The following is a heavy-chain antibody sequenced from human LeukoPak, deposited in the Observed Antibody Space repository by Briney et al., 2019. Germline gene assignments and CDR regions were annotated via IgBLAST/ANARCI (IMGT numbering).Heavy chain of an antibody. J-gene: IGHJ4*02. CDR3: AGDEIGGSFEY. Sequence: GGSLRLSCAASGFTFNKYWMSWVRQAPGKGLEWVANIKEDGSEKNYVDSVKGRFTISRDNAEKSLYLQMNSLRAEDTAVYYCAGDEIGGSFEYWGQGTQVTVSS. V-gene: IGHV3-7*01. D-gene: IGHD1-26*01. CDR1: GFTFNKYW. CDR2: IKEDGSEK.